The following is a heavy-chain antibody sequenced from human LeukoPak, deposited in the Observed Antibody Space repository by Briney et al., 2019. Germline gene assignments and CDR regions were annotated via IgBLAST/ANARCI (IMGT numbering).Heavy chain of an antibody. D-gene: IGHD2-15*01. CDR1: AGSISSCSYY. Sequence: PSETMSLTSPVAAGSISSCSYYCGWLRQPPGKGLEGIGRIYYRGSTYYNPCLKSRVTISVDTSKNQFSLKLSSVTAADTAVYYCARPGYCSGGSCYRCRAYYFDYWGQGTLVTVSS. CDR2: IYYRGST. V-gene: IGHV4-39*01. J-gene: IGHJ4*02. CDR3: ARPGYCSGGSCYRCRAYYFDY.